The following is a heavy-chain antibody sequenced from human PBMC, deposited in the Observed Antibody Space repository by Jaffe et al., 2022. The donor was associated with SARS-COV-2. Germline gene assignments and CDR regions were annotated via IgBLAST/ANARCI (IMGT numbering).Heavy chain of an antibody. J-gene: IGHJ6*02. V-gene: IGHV3-21*01. D-gene: IGHD2-2*01. Sequence: EVQLVESGGGLVKPGGSLRLSCAASGFTFSSYSMNWVRQAPGKGLEWVSSISSSSSYIYYADSVKGRFTISRDNAKNSLYLQMNSLRAEDTAVYYCARDLGYCSSTSCYAQEYYYYYYGMDVWGQGTTVTVSS. CDR1: GFTFSSYS. CDR3: ARDLGYCSSTSCYAQEYYYYYYGMDV. CDR2: ISSSSSYI.